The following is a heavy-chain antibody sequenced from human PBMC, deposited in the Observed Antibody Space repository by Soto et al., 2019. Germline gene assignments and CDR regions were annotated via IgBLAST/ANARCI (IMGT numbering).Heavy chain of an antibody. CDR1: GDTFTISG. V-gene: IGHV1-69*01. CDR2: IIPIFATA. J-gene: IGHJ5*02. CDR3: ATSSCSGGTCYSSVYSRAWFDP. D-gene: IGHD2-15*01. Sequence: VKIGRTASGDTFTISGISWARKAHGQGLEWMGGIIPIFATANYAQKFQGRVTITADETTSTAYMGLSSLRSEDTAVYYCATSSCSGGTCYSSVYSRAWFDPRRQGTLVPVSS.